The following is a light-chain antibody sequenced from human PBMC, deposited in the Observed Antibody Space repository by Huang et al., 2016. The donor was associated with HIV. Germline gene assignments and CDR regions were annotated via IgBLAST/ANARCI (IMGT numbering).Light chain of an antibody. J-gene: IGKJ1*01. Sequence: MTQSPPSLSASIGDRVTLTCRASRDISTFLAWYQQKPGTPPRLLIYAASILHSGVPSRFSGGGSGTNFTLTVSSLQPEDVANYYCQKYDSAPRTFGQGTKLEL. CDR1: RDISTF. CDR3: QKYDSAPRT. V-gene: IGKV1-27*01. CDR2: AAS.